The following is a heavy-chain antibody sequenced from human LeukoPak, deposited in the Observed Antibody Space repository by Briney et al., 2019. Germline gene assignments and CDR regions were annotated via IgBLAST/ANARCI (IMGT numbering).Heavy chain of an antibody. Sequence: PSETLSLTCAVYGESFSGYYWSWIRQPPGKGLEWIGEINHSGSTNYNPSLKSRVTISVDTSKNQFSLKLSSVTAADTAVYYCARVGYYYYYYMDVWGKGTTVTVSS. CDR1: GESFSGYY. CDR2: INHSGST. CDR3: ARVGYYYYYYMDV. V-gene: IGHV4-34*01. J-gene: IGHJ6*03.